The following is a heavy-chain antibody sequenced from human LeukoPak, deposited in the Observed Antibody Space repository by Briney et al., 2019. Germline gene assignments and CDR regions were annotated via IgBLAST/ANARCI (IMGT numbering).Heavy chain of an antibody. CDR3: ARGLRRLGI. V-gene: IGHV4-31*03. D-gene: IGHD3-16*01. Sequence: SQTLSLTCTVSGGSISSGGFYWSWTRQHPGKGLEWIGYIYNSGSTNYNPSLKSRVTISVDTSKNQFSLKLSSVTAADTAVYYCARGLRRLGIWGQGTMVTVSS. CDR1: GGSISSGGFY. J-gene: IGHJ3*02. CDR2: IYNSGST.